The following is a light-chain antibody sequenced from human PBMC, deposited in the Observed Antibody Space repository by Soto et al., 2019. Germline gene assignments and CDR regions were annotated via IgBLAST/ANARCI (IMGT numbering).Light chain of an antibody. J-gene: IGKJ1*01. V-gene: IGKV3-20*01. CDR1: ERISHS. Sequence: DIVLTQSPATLSLSPGNRVTLSCRANERISHSLAWYQQKPGQAPRILIYDASFRATGIPERFSGSGSGTDFTLTISRLEPEDFAVYYCQQFGSSPLTFGQGTKVDI. CDR3: QQFGSSPLT. CDR2: DAS.